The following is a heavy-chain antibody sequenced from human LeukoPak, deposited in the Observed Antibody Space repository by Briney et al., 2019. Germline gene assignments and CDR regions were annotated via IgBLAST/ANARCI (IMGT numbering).Heavy chain of an antibody. CDR3: ARDHRRCSSTSCYRWFDP. CDR1: GGSINSSY. Sequence: SETLSLTCTVSGGSINSSYWNWIRQPPGKGLEWIGYIYYSGSTTYNPSLKSRVTISVDTSKNQFSLKMRSVTAADTAVYYCARDHRRCSSTSCYRWFDPWGQGTLVTVSS. J-gene: IGHJ5*02. CDR2: IYYSGST. V-gene: IGHV4-59*12. D-gene: IGHD2-2*02.